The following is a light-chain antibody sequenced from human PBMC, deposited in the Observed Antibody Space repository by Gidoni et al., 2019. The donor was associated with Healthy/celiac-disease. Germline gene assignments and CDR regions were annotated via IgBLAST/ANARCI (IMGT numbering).Light chain of an antibody. V-gene: IGKV2-24*01. Sequence: DIVMTQTPLSSPVTLGQPASITRRSSPSLVHSDGNTYLSWLQQRPGQPPRLLIYEISNRFSGVPDRFSGSGAGTDFTLKISRVEAEDVGVYYCMQATQFPPYTFGQGTKLEIK. CDR1: PSLVHSDGNTY. CDR3: MQATQFPPYT. CDR2: EIS. J-gene: IGKJ2*01.